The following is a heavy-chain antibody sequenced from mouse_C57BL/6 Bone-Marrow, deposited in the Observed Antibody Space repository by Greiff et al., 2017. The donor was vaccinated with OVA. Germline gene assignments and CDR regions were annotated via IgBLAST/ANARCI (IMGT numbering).Heavy chain of an antibody. J-gene: IGHJ4*01. CDR3: ARWDYYGSSYAMDY. CDR2: IFPGSGST. D-gene: IGHD1-1*01. CDR1: GYTFTDYY. Sequence: VQLQESGPELVKPGASVKISCKASGYTFTDYYINWVKQRPGQGLEWIGWIFPGSGSTYYNEKFKGKATLTVDKSSSTAYMLLSSLTSEDSAVYFCARWDYYGSSYAMDYWGQGTSVTVSS. V-gene: IGHV1-75*01.